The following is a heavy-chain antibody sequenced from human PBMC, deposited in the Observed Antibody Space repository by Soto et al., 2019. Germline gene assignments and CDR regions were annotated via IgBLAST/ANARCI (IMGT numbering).Heavy chain of an antibody. V-gene: IGHV3-21*06. CDR1: TFSMYS. D-gene: IGHD1-26*01. J-gene: IGHJ5*02. CDR2: ISSGSVYI. Sequence: EVQVVESGGSLVNPGGSLRLSCNFTFSMYSMNWVRQAPGKGMEWVASISSGSVYIKYADSVQGRFTISRDNAKNSVSLQMNNLKVEDTAVYYCTRDQGGSYDSLFDPWGQGTRVVVSS. CDR3: TRDQGGSYDSLFDP.